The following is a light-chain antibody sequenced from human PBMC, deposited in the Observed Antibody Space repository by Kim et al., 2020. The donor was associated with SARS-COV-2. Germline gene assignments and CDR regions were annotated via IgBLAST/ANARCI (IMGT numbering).Light chain of an antibody. CDR2: KDS. V-gene: IGLV3-21*04. CDR3: QVWDSSSDHPV. J-gene: IGLJ3*02. Sequence: SYELTQPPSVSVAPGKTARITCGGNKIGRKSVHWYHLKPGQAPVLLIYKDSDRPPGIPGRFSGSNSGNTATLTISRVEAGDEADYHCQVWDSSSDHPVFGGGTQLTVL. CDR1: KIGRKS.